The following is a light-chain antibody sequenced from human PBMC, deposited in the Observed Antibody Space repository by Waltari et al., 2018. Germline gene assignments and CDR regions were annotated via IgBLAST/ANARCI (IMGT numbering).Light chain of an antibody. CDR2: AAS. CDR3: QQSYTTPYT. J-gene: IGKJ2*01. CDR1: QTISNY. V-gene: IGKV1-39*01. Sequence: IQMTQSPSSLSASVGDRVTITCLASQTISNYLNWYQQKPGKAPKLLIFAASSLQSRVPSRFSGSGSWTDFTLTISSLQPEHFATYYCQQSYTTPYTFGQGTKLEI.